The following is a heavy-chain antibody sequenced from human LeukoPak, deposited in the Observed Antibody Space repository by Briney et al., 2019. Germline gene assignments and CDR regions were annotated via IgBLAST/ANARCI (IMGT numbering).Heavy chain of an antibody. D-gene: IGHD3-22*01. Sequence: ASVKASCKASGYTFTSYGISWVRQAPGQGLEWMGWISAYNGNTNYAQELQGRVTMTTDTSTSTAYMELRSLRSDDTAVYYCAREGDFSYYDSSGYYYWGQGTLVTVSS. J-gene: IGHJ4*02. CDR1: GYTFTSYG. V-gene: IGHV1-18*01. CDR2: ISAYNGNT. CDR3: AREGDFSYYDSSGYYY.